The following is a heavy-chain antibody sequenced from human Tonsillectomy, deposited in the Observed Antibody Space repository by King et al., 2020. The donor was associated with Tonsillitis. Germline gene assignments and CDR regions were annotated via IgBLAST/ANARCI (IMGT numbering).Heavy chain of an antibody. D-gene: IGHD6-13*01. CDR1: GGSISSSSYY. CDR2: MYYSGST. V-gene: IGHV4-39*01. J-gene: IGHJ4*02. CDR3: ARQAAAPPAPYYFDY. Sequence: LQESGPGLVKPSETLSLTCTVSGGSISSSSYYWGWLRQPPGKGLEWIGSMYYSGSTYYSPSLKSRVTISVDTSKKQFSLKMSSVTAADTAVYYCARQAAAPPAPYYFDYWGQGTLVTVSS.